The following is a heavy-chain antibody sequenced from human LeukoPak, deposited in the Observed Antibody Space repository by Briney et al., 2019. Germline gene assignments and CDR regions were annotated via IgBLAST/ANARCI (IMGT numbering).Heavy chain of an antibody. CDR2: VYHSGGGNK. Sequence: TSETLSLTCAVSGGSLSTTSWWVWLRQPPGKGLEWIGEVYHSGGGNKNYNPSLKSRATISIDTSWNQFSLNLRSVTAADTAVYFCARDNPRTTGYSSGSTFDFWGQGILVTASS. CDR1: GGSLSTTSW. J-gene: IGHJ4*02. CDR3: ARDNPRTTGYSSGSTFDF. V-gene: IGHV4-4*02. D-gene: IGHD6-19*01.